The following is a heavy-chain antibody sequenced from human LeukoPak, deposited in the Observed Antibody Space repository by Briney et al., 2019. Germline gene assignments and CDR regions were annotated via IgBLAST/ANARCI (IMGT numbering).Heavy chain of an antibody. V-gene: IGHV1-69*04. CDR1: GGTFSSYA. CDR3: ARTGYYYDSSGYGTYYYGMDV. J-gene: IGHJ6*02. CDR2: IIPIFGIA. D-gene: IGHD3-22*01. Sequence: GASVKVSCKASGGTFSSYAISWVRQAPGQGLEWMGRIIPIFGIANYAQKFQGRVTITADKSTSTAYMELSSLRSEDTAVYYCARTGYYYDSSGYGTYYYGMDVWGQGTTVTVSS.